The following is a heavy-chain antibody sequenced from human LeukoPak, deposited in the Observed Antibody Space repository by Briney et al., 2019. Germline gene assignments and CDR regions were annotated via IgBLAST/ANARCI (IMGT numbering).Heavy chain of an antibody. CDR3: ARDIQAYCGSTSCYRYGMDV. CDR1: GYTFTSYG. D-gene: IGHD2-2*01. CDR2: ISAYNGNT. J-gene: IGHJ6*02. Sequence: ASVKVSWKASGYTFTSYGISWVRQAPVQGLEWMGWISAYNGNTNYAQKLQGRVTMTTDTSTSTAYMELRSLRSDDTAVYYCARDIQAYCGSTSCYRYGMDVWGQGTTVTVSS. V-gene: IGHV1-18*01.